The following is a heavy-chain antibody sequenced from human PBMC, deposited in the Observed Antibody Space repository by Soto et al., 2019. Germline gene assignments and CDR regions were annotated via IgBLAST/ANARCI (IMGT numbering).Heavy chain of an antibody. CDR2: IYPGASDI. CDR1: GYTFIYFW. J-gene: IGHJ4*02. V-gene: IGHV5-51*01. D-gene: IGHD3-10*01. Sequence: GESLKISCQASGYTFIYFWVAWVRQVPGKGLEWMGVIYPGASDIRYSPSFEGHVTISADKSTNTAYLQWSSLEAADTAIYYCARQGNSSGSDYAAFDFWGPGTLVTVSS. CDR3: ARQGNSSGSDYAAFDF.